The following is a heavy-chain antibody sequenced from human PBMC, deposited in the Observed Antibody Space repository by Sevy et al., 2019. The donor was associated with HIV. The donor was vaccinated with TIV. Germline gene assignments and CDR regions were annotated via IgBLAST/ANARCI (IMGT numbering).Heavy chain of an antibody. CDR2: IYYSGST. CDR3: ARAAGYCSSTSCSYDAFDI. CDR1: GGSVSSGSYY. Sequence: ETLSLTCTVSGGSVSSGSYYWSWIRQPPGKGLEWIGYIYYSGSTNYNPSLKSRVTISVDTSKNQFSLKLSSVTAADTAVYYCARAAGYCSSTSCSYDAFDIWGQGTMVTVSS. D-gene: IGHD2-2*01. J-gene: IGHJ3*02. V-gene: IGHV4-61*01.